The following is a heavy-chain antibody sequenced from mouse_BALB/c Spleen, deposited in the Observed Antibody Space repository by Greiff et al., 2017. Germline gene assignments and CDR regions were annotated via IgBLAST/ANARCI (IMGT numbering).Heavy chain of an antibody. D-gene: IGHD1-1*01. CDR3: ARKTTVVPYYFDY. CDR2: INPYNDGT. Sequence: VQLQQSGPELVKPGASVKMSCKASGYTFTSYVMHWVKQKPGQGLEWIGYINPYNDGTKYNEKFKGKATLTSDKSSSTAYMELSSLTSEDSAVYYCARKTTVVPYYFDYWGQGTTLTVSS. J-gene: IGHJ2*01. V-gene: IGHV1-14*01. CDR1: GYTFTSYV.